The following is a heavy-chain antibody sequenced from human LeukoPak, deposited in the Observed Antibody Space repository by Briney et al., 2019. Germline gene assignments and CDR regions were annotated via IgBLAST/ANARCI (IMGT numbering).Heavy chain of an antibody. V-gene: IGHV3-11*04. CDR3: AREPIWIPAAFDI. Sequence: GGSLRLSCAASGFTFSDYNMRWIRQAPGKGLEWVSSISRSGSTKYYADSVKGRFTISRDNAKNSLFLQMNSLRAEDTAVYYCAREPIWIPAAFDIWGQGTMVTVSS. J-gene: IGHJ3*02. CDR1: GFTFSDYN. D-gene: IGHD5-18*01. CDR2: ISRSGSTK.